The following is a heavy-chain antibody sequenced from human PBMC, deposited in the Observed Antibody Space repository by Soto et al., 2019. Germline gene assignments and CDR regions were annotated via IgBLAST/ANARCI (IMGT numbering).Heavy chain of an antibody. Sequence: SETLSLTCTVSGDSISSYFWSWIRQPPGKGLEWIGYFYYSGSSSYNPSLKSRVTISVDTSKNQFSLRLSSVTAADTAVYYCARLGIILVRGVIIPNWLDPWGQGTLVTVSS. D-gene: IGHD3-10*01. CDR2: FYYSGSS. V-gene: IGHV4-59*08. CDR3: ARLGIILVRGVIIPNWLDP. CDR1: GDSISSYF. J-gene: IGHJ5*02.